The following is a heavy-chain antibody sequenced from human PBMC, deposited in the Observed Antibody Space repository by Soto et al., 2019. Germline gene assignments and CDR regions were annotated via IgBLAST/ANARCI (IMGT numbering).Heavy chain of an antibody. CDR2: ISAYNGNT. J-gene: IGHJ6*02. D-gene: IGHD3-3*01. CDR1: GYTFTSYG. Sequence: ASVKVSCKASGYTFTSYGISWVRQAPGQGLEWMGWISAYNGNTNYAQKLQGRVTMTTDTSTSTAYMELRSLRSDDTAVYYCARDWYYDFWSGNYGMDVWGQGTKVTVYS. V-gene: IGHV1-18*04. CDR3: ARDWYYDFWSGNYGMDV.